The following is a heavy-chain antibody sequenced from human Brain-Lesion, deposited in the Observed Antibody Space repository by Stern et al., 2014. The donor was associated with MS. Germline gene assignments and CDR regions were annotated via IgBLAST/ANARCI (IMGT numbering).Heavy chain of an antibody. V-gene: IGHV3-7*01. CDR2: ITEDGTEK. CDR3: ARVYNTIYGIVTQRGSGMDV. CDR1: GFTFGNYW. J-gene: IGHJ6*02. D-gene: IGHD3-3*01. Sequence: EVQLVESGGGLVQPRGPLTISCTAAGFTFGNYWMTWVRQAPGTGLEWGANITEDGTEKNYVDSVKGRFTISRDNARNSLYLQMNSLRVEDTALYYCARVYNTIYGIVTQRGSGMDVWGQGTTVIVSS.